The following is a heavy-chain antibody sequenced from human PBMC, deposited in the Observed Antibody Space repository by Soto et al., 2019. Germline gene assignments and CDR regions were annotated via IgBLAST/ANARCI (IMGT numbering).Heavy chain of an antibody. J-gene: IGHJ4*02. V-gene: IGHV3-23*01. Sequence: GGSLRLSCAASRFTFSSYAMSWVRQAPGKGLEWVSAISGSGGSTYYADSVKGRFTISRDNSKNTLYLQMNSLRAEDTAVYYCAKDFGWAPPVGATTFLYWGQGTLVTVSS. CDR2: ISGSGGST. CDR1: RFTFSSYA. CDR3: AKDFGWAPPVGATTFLY. D-gene: IGHD1-26*01.